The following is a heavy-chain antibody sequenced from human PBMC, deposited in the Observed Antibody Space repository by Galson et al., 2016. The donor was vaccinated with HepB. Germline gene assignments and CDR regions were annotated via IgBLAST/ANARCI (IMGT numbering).Heavy chain of an antibody. V-gene: IGHV3-33*01. CDR1: GFTFGIYG. D-gene: IGHD6-6*01. J-gene: IGHJ6*02. CDR3: ARENLGSSSGMDG. Sequence: SLRLSCAASGFTFGIYGIHWVRQAPGKGLEWVAVIWYVEDNKYYADSVRGRFTISRDNPKKMVYLQMNSLRAEDTAVYYCARENLGSSSGMDGWGQGTTGTVSS. CDR2: IWYVEDNK.